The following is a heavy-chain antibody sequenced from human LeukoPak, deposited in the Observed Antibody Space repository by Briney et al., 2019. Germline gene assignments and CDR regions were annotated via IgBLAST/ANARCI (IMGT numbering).Heavy chain of an antibody. D-gene: IGHD6-19*01. J-gene: IGHJ4*02. CDR1: GDTFSYYG. CDR3: ARSRYSCGWYLNY. CDR2: VSASSGST. V-gene: IGHV1-18*01. Sequence: ASVKVSCKASGDTFSYYGISWVRQAPGQGLEWIGWVSASSGSTNYARKFQDRVTMTTDTSTATAYMEVRSLRSYDTAVYYCARSRYSCGWYLNYWGQGTPVTVSA.